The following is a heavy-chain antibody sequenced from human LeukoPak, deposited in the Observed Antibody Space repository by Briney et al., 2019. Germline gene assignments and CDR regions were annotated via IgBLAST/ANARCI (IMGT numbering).Heavy chain of an antibody. CDR3: ARDRYYDSSGAFDI. Sequence: GGSLRLSCAASGFTFSSYAMHWVRQAPGKGLEYVSAISSNGGSTYYANSVKGRFTISRDNSKNTLYLQMGSLRAEDMAVYYCARDRYYDSSGAFDIWGQGTMVTASS. CDR2: ISSNGGST. V-gene: IGHV3-64*01. J-gene: IGHJ3*02. CDR1: GFTFSSYA. D-gene: IGHD3-22*01.